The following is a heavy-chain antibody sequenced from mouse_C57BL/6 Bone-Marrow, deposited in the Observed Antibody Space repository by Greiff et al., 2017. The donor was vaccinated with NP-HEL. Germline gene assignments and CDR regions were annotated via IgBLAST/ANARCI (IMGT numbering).Heavy chain of an antibody. CDR1: GFTFSSYA. CDR3: APLLTGAWFAY. D-gene: IGHD4-1*01. V-gene: IGHV5-4*01. CDR2: ISDGGSYT. J-gene: IGHJ3*01. Sequence: EVHLVESGGGLVKPGGSLKLSCAASGFTFSSYAMSWVRQTPEKRLEWVATISDGGSYTYYPDNVKGRFTISRDNAKNNLYLQMSHLKSEDTAMYYCAPLLTGAWFAYWGQGTLVTVSA.